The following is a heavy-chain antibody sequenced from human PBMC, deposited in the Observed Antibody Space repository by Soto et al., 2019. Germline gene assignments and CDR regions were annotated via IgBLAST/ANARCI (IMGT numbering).Heavy chain of an antibody. CDR3: ARRDTAGMDV. V-gene: IGHV5-51*01. Sequence: GESLKISCKSSGYSFTSYWIGWVRQMPGKGLEWMGIIYPDDSDTRYSPSFQGQVTISADKSITTAYLQWSSLEASDTAMYYCARRDTAGMDVWGQGTSVTVSS. D-gene: IGHD4-17*01. CDR1: GYSFTSYW. J-gene: IGHJ6*02. CDR2: IYPDDSDT.